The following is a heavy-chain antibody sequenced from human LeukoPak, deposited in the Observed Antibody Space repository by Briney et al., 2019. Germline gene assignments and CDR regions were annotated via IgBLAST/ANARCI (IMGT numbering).Heavy chain of an antibody. Sequence: SGGSLRLSCAASGFTFSSHWMHWVRQAPGKGLVWVSRVKSDGSSINYADSVKGRFTISRDNAKNTLLLQMNSLRAEDTAVYYCARGGSPPEALGDTFDVWGQGTLVTVSS. CDR1: GFTFSSHW. D-gene: IGHD1-26*01. CDR3: ARGGSPPEALGDTFDV. J-gene: IGHJ3*01. V-gene: IGHV3-74*01. CDR2: VKSDGSSI.